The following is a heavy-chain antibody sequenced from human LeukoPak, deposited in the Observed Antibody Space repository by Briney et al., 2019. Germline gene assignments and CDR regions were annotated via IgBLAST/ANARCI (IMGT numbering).Heavy chain of an antibody. CDR1: GGSLSSYF. V-gene: IGHV4-59*01. CDR3: ARLYCGGDCYPFDI. CDR2: IYYSGST. Sequence: SETLSLTCTVSGGSLSSYFWSWIRQPPGKGLEWIGYIYYSGSTNYNPSLKSRVTISVDTSKNQFSLKLSSVTAADTAVYYCARLYCGGDCYPFDIWGQGTMVTVSS. J-gene: IGHJ3*02. D-gene: IGHD2-21*02.